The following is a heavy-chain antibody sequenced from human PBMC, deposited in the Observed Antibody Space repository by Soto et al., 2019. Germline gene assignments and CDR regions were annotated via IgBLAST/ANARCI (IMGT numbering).Heavy chain of an antibody. CDR2: ISSNGGST. D-gene: IGHD3-10*01. CDR1: GFTFSSYA. CDR3: VKEGTMVRGVIIKHPQFDY. J-gene: IGHJ4*02. V-gene: IGHV3-64D*08. Sequence: GGSLRLSCSASGFTFSSYAMHWVRQAPGKGLEYVSAISSNGGSTYYADSVKGRFTISRDNSKNTLYLQMSSLRAEDTAVYYCVKEGTMVRGVIIKHPQFDYLGQGTLVTVYS.